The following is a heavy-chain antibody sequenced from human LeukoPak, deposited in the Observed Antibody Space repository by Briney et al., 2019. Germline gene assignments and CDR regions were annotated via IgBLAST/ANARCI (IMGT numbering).Heavy chain of an antibody. J-gene: IGHJ3*02. V-gene: IGHV4-61*02. CDR3: ARVAYYYDSSGYYVDAFDI. CDR1: GGSISSGSYY. Sequence: SETLSLTCTVSGGSISSGSYYWSWIRQPAGKGLEWIGRIYTSGSTNYNPSLKSRVTISVDTSKNQFSLKLSSVTAADTAVYYCARVAYYYDSSGYYVDAFDIWGQGTMVTVSS. CDR2: IYTSGST. D-gene: IGHD3-22*01.